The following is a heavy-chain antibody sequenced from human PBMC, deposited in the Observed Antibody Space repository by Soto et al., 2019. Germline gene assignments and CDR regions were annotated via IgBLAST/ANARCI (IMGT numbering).Heavy chain of an antibody. D-gene: IGHD3-22*01. CDR1: GGTFSSYT. CDR3: AAPGYSPDY. Sequence: ASVKVSCKASGGTFSSYTFTWVRQAPGQGLEWIGGIIPMFGAANYAQKFQGRVTISADEFTSTTYMELTNLRSEDTAVYFCAAPGYSPDYWGQGTLVTVSS. CDR2: IIPMFGAA. V-gene: IGHV1-69*13. J-gene: IGHJ4*02.